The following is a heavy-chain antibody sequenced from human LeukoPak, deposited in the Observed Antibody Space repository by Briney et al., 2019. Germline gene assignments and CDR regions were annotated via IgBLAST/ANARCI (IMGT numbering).Heavy chain of an antibody. V-gene: IGHV1-18*01. D-gene: IGHD4-23*01. CDR1: GYTFTSYG. J-gene: IGHJ4*02. CDR3: ARGTRGVNSPYFDY. Sequence: ASVKVSCKASGYTFTSYGISWVRQAPGQGLEWMGWISAYNGNTNYAQKLQGRVTMTTDTSTSAAYMELRSLRSDDTAVYYCARGTRGVNSPYFDYWGQGTLVTVSS. CDR2: ISAYNGNT.